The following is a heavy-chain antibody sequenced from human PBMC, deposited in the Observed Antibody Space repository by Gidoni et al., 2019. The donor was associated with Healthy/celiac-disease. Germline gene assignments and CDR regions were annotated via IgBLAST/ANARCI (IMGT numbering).Heavy chain of an antibody. CDR3: ARQSREATYVNAFDI. J-gene: IGHJ3*02. V-gene: IGHV4-39*01. CDR1: GVSISSSSYY. Sequence: QLQLQESGPGLVKPSETLSLTCTLSGVSISSSSYYWGWIRQPPGKGLEWIGSIYCSGSTYYNPSLKSRVTISVDTSKNQFSLKLSSVTAADTAVYYCARQSREATYVNAFDIWGQGTMVTVSS. CDR2: IYCSGST. D-gene: IGHD3-16*01.